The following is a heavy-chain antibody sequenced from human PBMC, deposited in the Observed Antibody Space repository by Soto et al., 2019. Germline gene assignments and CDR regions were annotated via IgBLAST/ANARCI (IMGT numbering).Heavy chain of an antibody. V-gene: IGHV3-49*03. CDR2: IRSKAYGGTT. J-gene: IGHJ3*02. CDR1: GFTFGDYA. Sequence: PGGSLRLSCTASGFTFGDYAMSWFRQAPGKGREWVGFIRSKAYGGTTEYAASVKGRFTISRDDSKSIAYLQMNSLKTEDTAVYYCTNYDILTGPYAFDIWGQGTMVTVSS. D-gene: IGHD3-9*01. CDR3: TNYDILTGPYAFDI.